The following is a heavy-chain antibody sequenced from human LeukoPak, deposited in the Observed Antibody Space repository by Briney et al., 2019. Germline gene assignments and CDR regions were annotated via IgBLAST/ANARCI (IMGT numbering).Heavy chain of an antibody. D-gene: IGHD4-23*01. Sequence: SETLSLTCTVSGGSISSYYWSWIRQPPGKGLEWIGYIYYSGSTNYNPSLKSRVTISVDTSKNQFSLKLSSVTAADTAVYYCARGGDYYGGNSVDDYWGQGTLVTVSS. V-gene: IGHV4-59*01. CDR1: GGSISSYY. J-gene: IGHJ4*02. CDR3: ARGGDYYGGNSVDDY. CDR2: IYYSGST.